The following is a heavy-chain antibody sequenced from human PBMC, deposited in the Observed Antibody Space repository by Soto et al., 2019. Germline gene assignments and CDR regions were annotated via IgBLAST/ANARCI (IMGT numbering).Heavy chain of an antibody. CDR3: TTYYCGAATCFSYHY. Sequence: PGGFLRLSCAASGFTFSNAWGRWVRQAPEKGLEKIGRIKSGTAGGTADYAASVKGRFTISRDDSKDKLYLQMNSLQIEDTAVYYFTTYYCGAATCFSYHYWGQGTLVTVSS. V-gene: IGHV3-15*01. CDR1: GFTFSNAW. D-gene: IGHD2-21*01. J-gene: IGHJ4*02. CDR2: IKSGTAGGTA.